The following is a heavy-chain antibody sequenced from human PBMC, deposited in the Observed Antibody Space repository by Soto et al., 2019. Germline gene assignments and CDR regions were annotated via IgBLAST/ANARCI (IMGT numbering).Heavy chain of an antibody. CDR1: GGSISSYY. Sequence: PSETLSLTCTVSGGSISSYYWSWIRQPPGKGLEWIGFISYSGSTYYNASLKSRVTISVDTSKNQFSLKLSSVTAADTAVYYCARIAVGYYDSSGSLFDYWGQGTLVTVSS. D-gene: IGHD3-22*01. CDR2: ISYSGST. J-gene: IGHJ4*02. V-gene: IGHV4-59*08. CDR3: ARIAVGYYDSSGSLFDY.